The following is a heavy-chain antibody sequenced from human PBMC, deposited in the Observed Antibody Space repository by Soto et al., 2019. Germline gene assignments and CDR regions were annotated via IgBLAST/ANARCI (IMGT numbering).Heavy chain of an antibody. V-gene: IGHV1-18*01. Sequence: QVQLVQSGAEVKKPGASVKVSCKASGYTFTSYGISWVRQAPGQGLEWMGWISAYNGNTKNAQKLQDRVTMTTDTTTSTAYMKLRSMRSGDTAVYYGARDSPPVDYWGQGTLVSVSS. CDR1: GYTFTSYG. J-gene: IGHJ4*02. CDR3: ARDSPPVDY. CDR2: ISAYNGNT.